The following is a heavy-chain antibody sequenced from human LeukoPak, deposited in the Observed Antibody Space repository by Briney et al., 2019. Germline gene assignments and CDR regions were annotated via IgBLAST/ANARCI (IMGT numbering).Heavy chain of an antibody. Sequence: SETLSLTCNVSGGSISGGGYYWSWSRQPPGKGLEWIGYLYHSGSTYYNPSLKSRVTISVDRSKNQFSLKLSSVTAADTAVYYCARDLRNGAFDIWGQGTMVTVSS. V-gene: IGHV4-30-2*01. CDR1: GGSISGGGYY. D-gene: IGHD2-8*01. CDR3: ARDLRNGAFDI. J-gene: IGHJ3*02. CDR2: LYHSGST.